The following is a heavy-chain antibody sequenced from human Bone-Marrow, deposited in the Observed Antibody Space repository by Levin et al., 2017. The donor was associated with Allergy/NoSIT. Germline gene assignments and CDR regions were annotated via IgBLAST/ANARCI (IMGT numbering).Heavy chain of an antibody. Sequence: PGGSLRLSCAGSGFTFSHYGIHWVRQAPGKGLEWVAVNWAVTLKEYYADSVKGRFTISRDNSKNTVYLQMNSLRREDTAVYYCARDGDTSGRYSIFDSWGQGTLVTVSS. V-gene: IGHV3-33*01. CDR1: GFTFSHYG. J-gene: IGHJ4*02. CDR2: NWAVTLKE. D-gene: IGHD3-10*01. CDR3: ARDGDTSGRYSIFDS.